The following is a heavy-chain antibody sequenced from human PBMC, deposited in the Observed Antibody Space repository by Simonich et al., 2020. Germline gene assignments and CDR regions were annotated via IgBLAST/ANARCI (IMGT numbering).Heavy chain of an antibody. CDR2: ISGSGGST. D-gene: IGHD3-22*01. CDR1: GCTFSSYA. CDR3: AKDLGERITMIVVVIDAFDI. J-gene: IGHJ3*02. V-gene: IGHV3-23*01. Sequence: GGGLVQPGGSLRLSCAASGCTFSSYAMSWVRQAPGKGLGWCSAISGSGGSTYYADSVKGRFTISRDNSKKTLYLQMNSLRAEDTAVYYCAKDLGERITMIVVVIDAFDIWGQGTMVTVSS.